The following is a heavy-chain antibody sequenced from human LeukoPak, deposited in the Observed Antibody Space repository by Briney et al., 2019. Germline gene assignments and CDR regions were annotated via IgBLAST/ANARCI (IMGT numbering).Heavy chain of an antibody. CDR1: GVSFNDYY. V-gene: IGHV4-39*01. J-gene: IGHJ5*02. CDR2: IYYSGTIYYSERT. CDR3: ARQGNTYYHDSSGYHNWFDP. Sequence: PSETLSLTCAVSGVSFNDYYWSWVRQPPGKGLEWIGSIYYSGTIYYSERTYYNTSLKSRVTISVDTSKNQFSLKLSSVTAADTAVYYCARQGNTYYHDSSGYHNWFDPWGQGTLVTVSS. D-gene: IGHD3-22*01.